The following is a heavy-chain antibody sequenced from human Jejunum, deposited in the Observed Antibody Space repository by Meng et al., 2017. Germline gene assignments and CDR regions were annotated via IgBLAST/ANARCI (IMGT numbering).Heavy chain of an antibody. CDR2: INWDGSST. V-gene: IGHV3-20*04. D-gene: IGHD2-2*01. J-gene: IGHJ4*02. CDR3: AREYQAGQFDY. CDR1: GFTFDDYG. Sequence: GESLKISCAASGFTFDDYGMTWVRQAPGKGLEWVSGINWDGSSTTDADSVKGRVTISRDNAKNSLYLQMNSLRVEDTALYYCAREYQAGQFDYWGQGTVVTVSS.